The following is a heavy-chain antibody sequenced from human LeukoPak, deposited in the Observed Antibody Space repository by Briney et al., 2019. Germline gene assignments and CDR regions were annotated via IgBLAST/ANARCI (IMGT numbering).Heavy chain of an antibody. CDR2: IYYSGST. Sequence: SETLSLTCTVSGGSISSSSYYWGWIRQPPGKGLEWIANIYYSGSTYYNPSLESRVTISVDTSKKQFSLRLNSVTAADTAVYYCARDAYGGNSWGWFDPWGQGTLVTVSS. CDR1: GGSISSSSYY. CDR3: ARDAYGGNSWGWFDP. D-gene: IGHD4-23*01. J-gene: IGHJ5*02. V-gene: IGHV4-39*07.